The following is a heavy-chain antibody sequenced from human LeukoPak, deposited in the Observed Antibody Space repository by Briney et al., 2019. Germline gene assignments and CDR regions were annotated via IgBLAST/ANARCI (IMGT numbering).Heavy chain of an antibody. J-gene: IGHJ1*01. Sequence: SETLSLTCTVSGGSISSYYWSWIRQPPGKGLEWIGYIYYSGSTNYNPSLKSRVTISVDTSKNQFSLKLSSVTAADTAVYYCARERSYYYDSGTTDWGQGTLVTVSS. V-gene: IGHV4-59*12. CDR2: IYYSGST. D-gene: IGHD3-22*01. CDR3: ARERSYYYDSGTTD. CDR1: GGSISSYY.